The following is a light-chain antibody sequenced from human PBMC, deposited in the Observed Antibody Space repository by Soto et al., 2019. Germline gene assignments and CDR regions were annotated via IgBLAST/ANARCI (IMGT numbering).Light chain of an antibody. V-gene: IGKV3-20*01. J-gene: IGKJ1*01. CDR3: HQYGSSAWT. Sequence: ILLTQSPGTLSLSPGDSATLSCRASQSISSSYLAWYQQKPGQAPRPLIYHASSRAAGIPDRFRGSGSGTDFTLTISRLEPEDFAVYYCHQYGSSAWTFGQGTKVDI. CDR1: QSISSSY. CDR2: HAS.